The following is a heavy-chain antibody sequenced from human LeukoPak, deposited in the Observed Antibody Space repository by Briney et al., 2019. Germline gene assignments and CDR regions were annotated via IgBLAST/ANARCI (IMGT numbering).Heavy chain of an antibody. CDR1: GFIFNTYV. D-gene: IGHD3-22*01. CDR3: AKQLYYYDSSAYSPHYYFDY. Sequence: GGSLRLSCAASGFIFNTYVMHWVRQAPGKGLEWLAFIRYDGSNKNYADSVKGRFTISRDNTKNSLYLQMNSLRAEDTAVYYCAKQLYYYDSSAYSPHYYFDYWGQGTLVTVSS. CDR2: IRYDGSNK. J-gene: IGHJ4*02. V-gene: IGHV3-30*02.